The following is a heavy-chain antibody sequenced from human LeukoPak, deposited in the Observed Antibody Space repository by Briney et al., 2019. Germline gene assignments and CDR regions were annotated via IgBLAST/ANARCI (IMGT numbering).Heavy chain of an antibody. CDR2: IHPSSGYR. CDR1: GYTFTDYD. J-gene: IGHJ5*02. Sequence: GASVKVSCKTSGYTFTDYDINWVRQAPGQGLEWMGYIHPSSGYRESAQKFQGRVTMTRNVSTGTAYMELSSLTSEDTAVYYCATVTSGVRYNWFDPWGQGTLITVSS. D-gene: IGHD4-17*01. CDR3: ATVTSGVRYNWFDP. V-gene: IGHV1-8*01.